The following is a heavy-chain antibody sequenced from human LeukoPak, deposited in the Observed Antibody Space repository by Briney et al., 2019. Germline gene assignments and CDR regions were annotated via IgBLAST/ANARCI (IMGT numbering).Heavy chain of an antibody. D-gene: IGHD3-22*01. Sequence: SETLSLTCTVSGGSISSYYWSWIRQPPGKGLEWIGYIYYSGSTSYNPSLQSRVTISVDTSKNQFSLKLSSVTAADTAVYYCARHPYVVSNFDYWGQGTLVTVSS. CDR1: GGSISSYY. CDR2: IYYSGST. V-gene: IGHV4-59*08. J-gene: IGHJ4*02. CDR3: ARHPYVVSNFDY.